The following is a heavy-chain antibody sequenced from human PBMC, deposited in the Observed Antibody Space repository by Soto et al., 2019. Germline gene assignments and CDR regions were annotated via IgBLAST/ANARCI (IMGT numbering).Heavy chain of an antibody. CDR3: ARDNVGYYYDSSSSNWFDP. V-gene: IGHV1-69*01. D-gene: IGHD3-22*01. J-gene: IGHJ5*02. CDR2: IIPIFGTA. CDR1: GCTFSSYA. Sequence: QVQLVQSGAEVKKPGSSVKVSCKASGCTFSSYAISWVRQAPGQGLEWMGGIIPIFGTANYAQKFQGRVTITADESTSTAYMELSSLRSEDTAVYYCARDNVGYYYDSSSSNWFDPWGQGTLVTVSS.